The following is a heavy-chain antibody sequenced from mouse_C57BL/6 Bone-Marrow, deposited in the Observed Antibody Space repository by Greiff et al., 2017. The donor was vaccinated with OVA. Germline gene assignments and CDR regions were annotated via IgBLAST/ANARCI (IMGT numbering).Heavy chain of an antibody. D-gene: IGHD1-1*01. CDR3: ADYDGSSYNWYFDV. CDR1: GFTFSSYG. CDR2: ISSGGSYT. Sequence: EVQRVESGGDLVKPGGSLKLSCAASGFTFSSYGMSWVRQTPDKRLEWVATISSGGSYTYYPDSVKGRFTISRDNAKNTLYLQMSSLKSEDTAMYYCADYDGSSYNWYFDVWGTGTTVTVSS. J-gene: IGHJ1*03. V-gene: IGHV5-6*01.